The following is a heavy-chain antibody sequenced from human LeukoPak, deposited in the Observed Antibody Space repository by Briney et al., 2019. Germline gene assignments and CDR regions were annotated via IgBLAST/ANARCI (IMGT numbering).Heavy chain of an antibody. Sequence: PSETLSLTCAVSGGSISSGGYSWSWIRQPPGKGLEWIGYIYHSGSTNYNPSLKSRVTISVDTSKNQFSLKLSSVTAADTAVYYCARGKGPATVRWFDSWGQGTLVTVSS. CDR1: GGSISSGGYS. CDR3: ARGKGPATVRWFDS. J-gene: IGHJ5*01. CDR2: IYHSGST. D-gene: IGHD2-2*01. V-gene: IGHV4-30-2*01.